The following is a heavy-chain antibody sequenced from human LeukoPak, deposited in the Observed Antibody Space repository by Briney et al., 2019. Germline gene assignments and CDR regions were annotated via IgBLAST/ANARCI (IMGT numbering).Heavy chain of an antibody. CDR3: ATSRDLFNFDY. CDR1: GYTLTEGS. J-gene: IGHJ4*02. D-gene: IGHD3-10*01. CDR2: FDPADGDT. Sequence: ASVKVSCKVSGYTLTEGSMHWARQSPGKGLEWMGGFDPADGDTVYAQHLEGRVTMTLDTSTDTAYVELSGLRSEDTAVYYCATSRDLFNFDYWGQGTLVIVSS. V-gene: IGHV1-24*01.